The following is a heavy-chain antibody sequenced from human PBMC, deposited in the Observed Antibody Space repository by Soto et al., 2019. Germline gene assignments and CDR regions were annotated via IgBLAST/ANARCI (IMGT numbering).Heavy chain of an antibody. CDR2: IYYSGST. J-gene: IGHJ6*03. CDR3: ARSTRVGWFGESRHYMDV. CDR1: GGSISSGGYY. Sequence: NPSETLSLTCTVSGGSISSGGYYWSWIRQHPGKGLEWIGYIYYSGSTYYNPSLKSRVTISVDTSKNQFSLKLSSVTAADTAVYYCARSTRVGWFGESRHYMDVWGKGTTVTVSS. V-gene: IGHV4-31*03. D-gene: IGHD3-10*01.